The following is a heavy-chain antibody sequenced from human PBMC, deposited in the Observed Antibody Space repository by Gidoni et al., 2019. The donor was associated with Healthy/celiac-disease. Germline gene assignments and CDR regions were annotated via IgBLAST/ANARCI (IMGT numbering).Heavy chain of an antibody. CDR2: ISAYNGNT. CDR1: GYPFPTYG. D-gene: IGHD3-10*01. J-gene: IGHJ4*02. Sequence: QVQLVQSGAEVKKPAASVKVSCKASGYPFPTYGISWVRPAPGQGLEWMGWISAYNGNTNYAQKLQGRVTMTTDTSTSTAYMELRSLRSDDTAVYYCARTRRSVVREAPYYFDYWGQGTLVTVSS. V-gene: IGHV1-18*01. CDR3: ARTRRSVVREAPYYFDY.